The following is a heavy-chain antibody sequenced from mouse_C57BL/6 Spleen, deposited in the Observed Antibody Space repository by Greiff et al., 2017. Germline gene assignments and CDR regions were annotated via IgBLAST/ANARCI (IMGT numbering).Heavy chain of an antibody. CDR1: GYTFTSYW. J-gene: IGHJ2*01. V-gene: IGHV1-52*01. D-gene: IGHD4-1*01. CDR3: ARGVWDYFDY. Sequence: QVQLQQPGAELVKPGASVKLSCKASGYTFTSYWMHWVKQRPGRGLEWIGNIDPSDSETHYNQKFKDKATLTVDKSSSTAYMQLSSLTSEDSAVYYCARGVWDYFDYWGQGTTLTVSS. CDR2: IDPSDSET.